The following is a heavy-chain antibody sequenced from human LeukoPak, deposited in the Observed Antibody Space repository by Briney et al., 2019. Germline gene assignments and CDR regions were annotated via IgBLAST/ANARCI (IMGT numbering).Heavy chain of an antibody. CDR3: ARVSLLWFGVPEAGWFDP. Sequence: SETLSLTCAVYGGSFSGYYWSWIRQPPGKGLEWIGYIYYSGSTNYNPSLKSRVTISVDTSKNQFSLKLSSVTAADTAVYYCARVSLLWFGVPEAGWFDPWGQGTLVTVSS. CDR1: GGSFSGYY. D-gene: IGHD3-10*01. J-gene: IGHJ5*02. V-gene: IGHV4-59*01. CDR2: IYYSGST.